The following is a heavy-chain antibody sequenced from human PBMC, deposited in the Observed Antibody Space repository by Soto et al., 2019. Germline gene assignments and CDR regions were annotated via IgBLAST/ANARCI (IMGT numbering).Heavy chain of an antibody. J-gene: IGHJ5*02. V-gene: IGHV3-23*01. CDR2: ISGSGGST. D-gene: IGHD1-26*01. CDR3: AKAVGASYWFDP. CDR1: GFTFSSYA. Sequence: EVQLLESGGGLVQPGGSLRLSCAASGFTFSSYAMSWVRQAPGKGLEWVSAISGSGGSTYYADSVKGRFTISRDNSKNTLDLQMNSLRAEDTAVYYCAKAVGASYWFDPWGQGTLVTVSS.